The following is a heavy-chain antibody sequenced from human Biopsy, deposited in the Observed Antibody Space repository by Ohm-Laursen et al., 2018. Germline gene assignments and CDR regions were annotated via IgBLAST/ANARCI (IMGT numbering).Heavy chain of an antibody. CDR3: ARELGDFWGGRQFDF. CDR2: IDPKSGGT. V-gene: IGHV1-2*02. J-gene: IGHJ5*01. Sequence: ASVKASCKASAYSFGDHRIHWVRQAPGQGLEWMGWIDPKSGGTNNAQKFQGRVTMTRDTSISTTYMELRRLTSDDTAVFYCARELGDFWGGRQFDFWGQGTLVTVSS. CDR1: AYSFGDHR. D-gene: IGHD3-3*01.